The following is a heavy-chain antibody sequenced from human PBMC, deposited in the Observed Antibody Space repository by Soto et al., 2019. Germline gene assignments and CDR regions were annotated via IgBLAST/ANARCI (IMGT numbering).Heavy chain of an antibody. J-gene: IGHJ4*02. CDR3: ARGRVRDYYFDY. Sequence: QVQLHEAGPGLLKPSQTLSLRCTVSGDSVRSDDFYWSWIRQHPGKGLEWIGYVSYSGHFYYNPSLEIRVDMAVDESNNRVSLTLTSVTAADTAVYYCARGRVRDYYFDYWGQGTLVSVSS. CDR2: VSYSGHF. V-gene: IGHV4-31*03. CDR1: GDSVRSDDFY. D-gene: IGHD4-17*01.